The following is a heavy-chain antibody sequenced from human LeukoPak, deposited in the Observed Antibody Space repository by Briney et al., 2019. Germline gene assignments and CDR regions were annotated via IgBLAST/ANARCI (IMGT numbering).Heavy chain of an antibody. CDR3: ARLRGSYYYFDS. V-gene: IGHV4-38-2*01. Sequence: PSETLSLTCAVSGYSIRSGCYWGWIRQPPGKGLEWIGSVFSGNTYYNPSLKSRVIISVDTSKNQFSLDLSSVTAADTAVYYCARLRGSYYYFDSWGQGTLVTVSS. CDR1: GYSIRSGCY. CDR2: VFSGNT. J-gene: IGHJ4*02. D-gene: IGHD1-26*01.